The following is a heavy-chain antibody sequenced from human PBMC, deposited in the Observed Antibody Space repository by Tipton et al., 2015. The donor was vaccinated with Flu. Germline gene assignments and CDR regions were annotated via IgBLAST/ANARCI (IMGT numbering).Heavy chain of an antibody. J-gene: IGHJ4*02. CDR3: ARGAYDFWSGYPTHYFDY. V-gene: IGHV4-31*03. D-gene: IGHD3-3*01. CDR1: GGSISSGGYY. Sequence: TLSLTCTVSGGSISSGGYYWSWIRQHPGKGLEWIGYIYYSGSTYYNPSLKSRVTISVDTSKNQFPLKLSSVTAADTAVYYCARGAYDFWSGYPTHYFDYWGQGTLVTVSS. CDR2: IYYSGST.